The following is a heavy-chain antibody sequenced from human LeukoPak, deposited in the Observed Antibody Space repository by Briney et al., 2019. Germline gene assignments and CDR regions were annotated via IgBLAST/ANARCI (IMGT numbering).Heavy chain of an antibody. CDR3: ARDPTTYWYYYDSSAYHDY. CDR2: ISSSSSYI. V-gene: IGHV3-21*01. CDR1: GLTFSSYS. D-gene: IGHD3-22*01. Sequence: GGSLRLSCAASGLTFSSYSMNWVRQAPGKGLEWVSSISSSSSYIYYADSVKGRFTISRDNAKNSLYLQMNSLRAEDTAVYYCARDPTTYWYYYDSSAYHDYWGQGTLVTVSS. J-gene: IGHJ4*02.